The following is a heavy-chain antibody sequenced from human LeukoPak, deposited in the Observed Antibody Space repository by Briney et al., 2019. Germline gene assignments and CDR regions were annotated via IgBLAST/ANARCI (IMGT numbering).Heavy chain of an antibody. CDR1: GGSFSAYY. CDR2: INHRGST. J-gene: IGHJ4*01. Sequence: SETLSLTRAVYGGSFSAYYWSWIRQPPGKGLEWIGEINHRGSTNYNPSLKSRVTIAVDTSKNQFSLKLNSVTAADTAVYYCARVNGGSGGPDFDYWGHGTLVTVSS. CDR3: ARVNGGSGGPDFDY. D-gene: IGHD3-10*01. V-gene: IGHV4-34*01.